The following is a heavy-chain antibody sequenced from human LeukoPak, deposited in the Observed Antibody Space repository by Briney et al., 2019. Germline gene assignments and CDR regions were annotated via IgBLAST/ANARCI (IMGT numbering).Heavy chain of an antibody. V-gene: IGHV4-34*01. CDR1: GGSFSCYY. Sequence: ETLSLTFAVYGGSFSCYYWSWIRPPPGKGLEWIGEINHSGSTNYNPSLKSRVTISVDTSKNQFSLKLSSVTAADTAVYYCARGGSRAERKITMVRGVIHTLDYWGQGTLVTVSS. D-gene: IGHD3-10*01. CDR3: ARGGSRAERKITMVRGVIHTLDY. CDR2: INHSGST. J-gene: IGHJ4*02.